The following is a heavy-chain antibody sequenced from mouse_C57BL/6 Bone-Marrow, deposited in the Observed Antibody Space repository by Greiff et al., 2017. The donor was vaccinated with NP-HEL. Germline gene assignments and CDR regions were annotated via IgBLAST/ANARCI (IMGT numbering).Heavy chain of an antibody. CDR3: ARRGIDAVVDAMDY. CDR2: IYPGDGDT. Sequence: VQLKHSGPELVKPGASVKISCKASGYAFSSSWMNWVKQRPGKGLEWIGRIYPGDGDTNYNGKFKGKATLTADKSSSTAYMQLSSLTSEDSAVYFCARRGIDAVVDAMDYWGQGTSVTVSS. J-gene: IGHJ4*01. V-gene: IGHV1-82*01. CDR1: GYAFSSSW. D-gene: IGHD1-1*01.